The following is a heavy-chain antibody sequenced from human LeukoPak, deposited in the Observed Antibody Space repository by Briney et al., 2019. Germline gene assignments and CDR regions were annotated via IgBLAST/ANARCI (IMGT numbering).Heavy chain of an antibody. J-gene: IGHJ6*02. Sequence: ASVKVSCKASGYTFTGYYMHWVRQAPGQGLEWMGWINPNSGGTNYAQKFQGRVTMTRDTSISTAYMELSRLRSDDTAVYYCAGRGIVVVPAAIPYYYYGMDVWGQGTTVTVSS. CDR1: GYTFTGYY. V-gene: IGHV1-2*02. CDR3: AGRGIVVVPAAIPYYYYGMDV. D-gene: IGHD2-2*01. CDR2: INPNSGGT.